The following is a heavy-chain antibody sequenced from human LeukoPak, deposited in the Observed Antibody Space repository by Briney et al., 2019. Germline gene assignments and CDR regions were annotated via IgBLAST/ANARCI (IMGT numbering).Heavy chain of an antibody. CDR2: ISYDGSNI. V-gene: IGHV3-30*04. J-gene: IGHJ4*02. D-gene: IGHD6-13*01. CDR3: ARTVYLSSSGDY. Sequence: GGSLRLSCAASGFTFSSYAMHWVRQAPGKGLEWVAVISYDGSNIYYADSVKGRFTISKDNSKNTLYLQMNSLRAEDTAVYYCARTVYLSSSGDYWGQGTLVTVSS. CDR1: GFTFSSYA.